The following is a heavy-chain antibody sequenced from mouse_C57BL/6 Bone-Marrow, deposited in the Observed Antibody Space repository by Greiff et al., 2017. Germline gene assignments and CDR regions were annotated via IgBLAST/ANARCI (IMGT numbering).Heavy chain of an antibody. D-gene: IGHD1-1*01. CDR3: AREGFTTVVATEVYAMDY. V-gene: IGHV1-69*01. J-gene: IGHJ4*01. Sequence: QVQLQQPGAELVMPGASVKLSCKASGYTFTSYWMHWVKQRPGQGLEWIGEIDPSASYTNYNQKFKGQSTLTVDKSSSTAYMQLSSLTSEDSAVYYCAREGFTTVVATEVYAMDYWGQGTSVTVSS. CDR1: GYTFTSYW. CDR2: IDPSASYT.